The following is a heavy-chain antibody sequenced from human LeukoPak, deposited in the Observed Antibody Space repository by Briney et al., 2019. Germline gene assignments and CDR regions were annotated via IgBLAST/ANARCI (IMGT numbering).Heavy chain of an antibody. CDR3: AKDLPLVFDWRYQGMDV. CDR2: ISYDGSNK. CDR1: GFTFGSYG. D-gene: IGHD3-9*01. Sequence: PGGSLRLSCAASGFTFGSYGMHWVRQAPGKGLEWVAVISYDGSNKYYADSVKGRFTISRDNSKNTLYLQMNSLRAEDTAVYYCAKDLPLVFDWRYQGMDVWGQGTTVTVSS. J-gene: IGHJ6*02. V-gene: IGHV3-30*18.